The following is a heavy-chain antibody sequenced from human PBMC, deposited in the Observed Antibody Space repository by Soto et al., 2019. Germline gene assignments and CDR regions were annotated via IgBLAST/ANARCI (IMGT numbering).Heavy chain of an antibody. Sequence: QVQLVQSGAEVKKPGASVKVSCKASGYTFTSYGISWVRQAPGQGLEWMGWISAYNGNTNYAQKLQGRVTMTTDTSTSTAYMELRSLRSDDTAVYYCAIFFNSGSYPTYSYYAMDVWGQGTTVTVSS. CDR1: GYTFTSYG. V-gene: IGHV1-18*01. CDR3: AIFFNSGSYPTYSYYAMDV. D-gene: IGHD1-26*01. CDR2: ISAYNGNT. J-gene: IGHJ6*02.